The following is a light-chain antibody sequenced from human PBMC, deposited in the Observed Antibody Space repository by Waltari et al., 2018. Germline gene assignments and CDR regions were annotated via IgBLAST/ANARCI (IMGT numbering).Light chain of an antibody. CDR3: TSYARISWV. CDR2: NVD. CDR1: RSDVGGYNY. J-gene: IGLJ3*02. Sequence: SPGQSITISCTGTRSDVGGYNYVSWYQQHPGKAPKLMIYNVDNRPSGVSNRFSGSKSGNTASLTISGLQADDEADYYCTSYARISWVFGGGTKLSVL. V-gene: IGLV2-14*03.